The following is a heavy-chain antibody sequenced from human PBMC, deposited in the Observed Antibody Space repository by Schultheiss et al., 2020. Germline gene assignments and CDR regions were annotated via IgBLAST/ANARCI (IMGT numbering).Heavy chain of an antibody. V-gene: IGHV4-39*07. Sequence: SETLSLTCTVSGGSISSSSYYWGWIRQPPGKGLEWIGSIYYSGSTYYNPSLKSRVTISVDTSKNQFSLKLSSVTAADTAVYYCATTQDSSGYFDYWGQGTLVTVSS. CDR3: ATTQDSSGYFDY. J-gene: IGHJ4*02. CDR2: IYYSGST. CDR1: GGSISSSSYY. D-gene: IGHD3-22*01.